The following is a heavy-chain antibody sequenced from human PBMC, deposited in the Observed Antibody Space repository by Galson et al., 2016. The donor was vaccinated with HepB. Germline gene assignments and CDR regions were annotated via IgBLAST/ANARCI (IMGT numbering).Heavy chain of an antibody. Sequence: SETLSLTCTVSGYSISSGYYWGWIRQPPGKGLEWIGEIYHSGTTNYNPSLKSRATISLDKSKNQFSLKLTSVTAADTAVYYCAPLGYCTGGTCYKVYWGHGTLVTVSS. CDR2: IYHSGTT. J-gene: IGHJ4*01. V-gene: IGHV4-38-2*02. D-gene: IGHD2-15*01. CDR3: APLGYCTGGTCYKVY. CDR1: GYSISSGYY.